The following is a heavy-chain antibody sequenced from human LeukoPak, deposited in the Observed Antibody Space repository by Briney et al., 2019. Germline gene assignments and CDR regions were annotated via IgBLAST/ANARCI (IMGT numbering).Heavy chain of an antibody. Sequence: TSETLSLTCTVSGGPICIYYWSWVRQTAGRGVGWIWRIYISGTTNYNPSPKTLVTISLDTYKNQLSLRVTSVTAADTAVCYCARDEARTGYIHYWGQGTLITVSS. CDR3: ARDEARTGYIHY. J-gene: IGHJ4*02. D-gene: IGHD3-9*01. CDR2: IYISGTT. CDR1: GGPICIYY. V-gene: IGHV4-4*07.